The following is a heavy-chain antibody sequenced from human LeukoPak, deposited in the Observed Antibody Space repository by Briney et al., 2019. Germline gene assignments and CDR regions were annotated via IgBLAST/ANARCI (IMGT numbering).Heavy chain of an antibody. V-gene: IGHV3-66*01. CDR3: AGGRGYTDPFDY. CDR1: EFAVTGHY. D-gene: IGHD5-18*01. Sequence: LSGGSLRLSCAVSEFAVTGHYMSWARQAPGKGLEWVSLIYSGGDTYYADSVKGRFTISRDSSKNTLYLQMNSLRAEDTAVYYCAGGRGYTDPFDYWGQGALVTVSS. J-gene: IGHJ4*02. CDR2: IYSGGDT.